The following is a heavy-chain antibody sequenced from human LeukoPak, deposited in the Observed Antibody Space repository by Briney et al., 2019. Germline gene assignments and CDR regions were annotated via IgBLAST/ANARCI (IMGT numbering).Heavy chain of an antibody. V-gene: IGHV3-11*01. D-gene: IGHD3-3*01. J-gene: IGHJ4*02. CDR3: ARMRFLEWRFDY. CDR1: AFTFSDYY. CDR2: ISSRGTST. Sequence: GGSLRLSCAASAFTFSDYYMSWIRQAPGKGLEWVSYISSRGTSTSYADSVKGRFTISRDNAKNSLYLQINSLRAEDTAVYYCARMRFLEWRFDYWGQGTLVTVPS.